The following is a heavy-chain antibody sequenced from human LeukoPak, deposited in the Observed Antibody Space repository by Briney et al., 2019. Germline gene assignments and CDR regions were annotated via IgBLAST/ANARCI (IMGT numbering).Heavy chain of an antibody. CDR3: AKDGRRYRAYYYYYMDV. CDR2: VSASGHNT. Sequence: GGSLRLSCAASGFTFSSYWMSWVRQAPGKGLEWVSSVSASGHNTFYADSVKGRFTVSRDNSENTLYLQMNSLRAGDTAVYYCAKDGRRYRAYYYYYMDVWGKGTTVTISS. J-gene: IGHJ6*03. CDR1: GFTFSSYW. V-gene: IGHV3-23*01. D-gene: IGHD3-16*02.